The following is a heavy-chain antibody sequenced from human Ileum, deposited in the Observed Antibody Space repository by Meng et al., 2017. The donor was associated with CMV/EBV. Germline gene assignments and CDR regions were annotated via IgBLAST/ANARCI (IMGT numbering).Heavy chain of an antibody. D-gene: IGHD3-9*01. V-gene: IGHV4-39*01. CDR3: ARHFSEYVILTGYYY. CDR2: IYYSGST. J-gene: IGHJ4*02. CDR1: GGSISSSSYY. Sequence: SETLSLTCTVPGGSISSSSYYWGWIRQPPGKGLEWIGSIYYSGSTYYNPSLKSRVTISVDTSKNQFSLKLSSVTAADTAVYYCARHFSEYVILTGYYYWGQGTLVTVSS.